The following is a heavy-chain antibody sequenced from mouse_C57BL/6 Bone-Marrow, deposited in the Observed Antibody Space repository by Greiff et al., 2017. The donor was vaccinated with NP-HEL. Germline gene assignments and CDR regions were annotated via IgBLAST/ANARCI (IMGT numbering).Heavy chain of an antibody. Sequence: EVMLVESGPGLAKPSQTLSLTCSVTGYSITSDYWNWIRKFPGNKLEYMGYISYSGSTYYNPSLKSRISITRDTSKNQYYLQLNSVTTEDTATYYCARSEDYYGSSYPWYFDVWGTGTTVTVSS. CDR2: ISYSGST. CDR1: GYSITSDY. CDR3: ARSEDYYGSSYPWYFDV. J-gene: IGHJ1*03. D-gene: IGHD1-1*01. V-gene: IGHV3-8*01.